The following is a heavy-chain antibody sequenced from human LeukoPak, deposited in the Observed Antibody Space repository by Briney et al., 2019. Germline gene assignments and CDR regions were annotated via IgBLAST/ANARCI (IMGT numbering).Heavy chain of an antibody. V-gene: IGHV4-38-2*02. CDR2: IYHSGST. Sequence: SETLSLTCTVSGYSISSGYYWGWMRQPPGKGLEWIGSIYHSGSTYYNPSLKSRVTISVDTSKNHFSLKLTSVTAADTAVYYCARDYYGSGTYHNDWFDPWGQGTLVTVSS. J-gene: IGHJ5*02. CDR1: GYSISSGYY. D-gene: IGHD3-10*01. CDR3: ARDYYGSGTYHNDWFDP.